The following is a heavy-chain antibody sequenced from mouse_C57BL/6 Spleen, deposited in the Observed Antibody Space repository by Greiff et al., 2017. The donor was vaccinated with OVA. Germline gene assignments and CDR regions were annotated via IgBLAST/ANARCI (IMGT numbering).Heavy chain of an antibody. Sequence: QVQLQQSGAELVKPGASVKVSCKASGYAFSSYWMNWVKQRPGKGLEWIGQIYPGDGDTNYNGKFKGKATLTADKSSSTAYMQLSSLTSEDSAVYFCAKGDYDYDLFAYWGQGTLVTVSA. CDR1: GYAFSSYW. J-gene: IGHJ3*01. CDR2: IYPGDGDT. V-gene: IGHV1-80*01. D-gene: IGHD2-4*01. CDR3: AKGDYDYDLFAY.